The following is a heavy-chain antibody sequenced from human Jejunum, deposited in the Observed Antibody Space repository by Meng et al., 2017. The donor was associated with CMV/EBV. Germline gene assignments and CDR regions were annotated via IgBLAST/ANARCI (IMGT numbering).Heavy chain of an antibody. CDR1: GFSLSTSGVS. J-gene: IGHJ4*02. CDR2: IYWDDDT. D-gene: IGHD3-10*01. CDR3: AHRRPYGSGSYLDY. V-gene: IGHV2-5*02. Sequence: SGFSLSTSGVSVGWLRQPPGKALEWLALIYWDDDTRYSPSLKDRLTITKDTSNNQVVLTMTNMDPVDTATYYCAHRRPYGSGSYLDYWGQGTLVTVSS.